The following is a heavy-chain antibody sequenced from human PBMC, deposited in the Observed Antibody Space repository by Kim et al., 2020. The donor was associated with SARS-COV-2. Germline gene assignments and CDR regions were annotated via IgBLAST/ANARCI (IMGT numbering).Heavy chain of an antibody. D-gene: IGHD2-2*01. CDR3: ARLGVVPAASWVDP. CDR2: IYYSGST. V-gene: IGHV4-59*08. Sequence: SETLSLTCIVSGGSISSYYWSWIRQPPGKGLEWIGYIYYSGSTNYNPSLKSLVTISVDTSKNQFSLKLSSVTAADTAVYYCARLGVVPAASWVDPWGQGTLVTVSS. CDR1: GGSISSYY. J-gene: IGHJ5*02.